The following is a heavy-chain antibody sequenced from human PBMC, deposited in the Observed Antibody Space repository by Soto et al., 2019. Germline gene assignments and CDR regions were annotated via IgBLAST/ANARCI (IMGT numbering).Heavy chain of an antibody. CDR3: ARVRSLDSNGYYHDY. V-gene: IGHV3-72*01. J-gene: IGHJ4*02. CDR2: IRKKANSYTT. CDR1: GFTFSDYY. Sequence: EVQLVESGGGLVQPGGSLRLSCAASGFTFSDYYMDWVRQAPGKGMAGVGRIRKKANSYTTEYAASVKGRFTISRDDSRSSLYLQMNSLSTEDTAVYYCARVRSLDSNGYYHDYWGQGTLVPVSS. D-gene: IGHD3-22*01.